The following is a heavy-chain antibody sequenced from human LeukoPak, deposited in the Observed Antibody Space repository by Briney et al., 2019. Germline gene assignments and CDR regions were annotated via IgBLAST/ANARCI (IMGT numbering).Heavy chain of an antibody. CDR1: GFTFSSYS. D-gene: IGHD6-13*01. CDR3: ARPRYSSSWYGMDV. CDR2: ISSSSSYI. Sequence: GGSLRLSCAASGFTFSSYSMNWVRQAPGKGLEWVSSISSSSSYIYYADSVKGRFTISRDNSKNTLYLQMNSLRAEDTAVYYCARPRYSSSWYGMDVWGRGTTVTISS. J-gene: IGHJ6*04. V-gene: IGHV3-21*04.